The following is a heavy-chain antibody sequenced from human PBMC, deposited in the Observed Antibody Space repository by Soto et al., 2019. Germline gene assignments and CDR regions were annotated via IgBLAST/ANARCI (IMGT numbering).Heavy chain of an antibody. Sequence: PGGSLRLSCAASGFTFSNYIMHWVRQAPGKGLEWVAIILHDGNNKFYADSVKGRFTISRDNSKSTLYLQMNSLRAEDTAVYYCAKGDSGYDYEDETGGRGVKGGYVPTVYYYYGMDVWGQGTTVTVSS. J-gene: IGHJ6*02. CDR3: AKGDSGYDYEDETGGRGVKGGYVPTVYYYYGMDV. CDR1: GFTFSNYI. CDR2: ILHDGNNK. V-gene: IGHV3-30-3*01. D-gene: IGHD5-12*01.